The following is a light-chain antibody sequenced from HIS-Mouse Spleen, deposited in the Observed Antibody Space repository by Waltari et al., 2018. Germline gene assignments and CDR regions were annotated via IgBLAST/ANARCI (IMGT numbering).Light chain of an antibody. V-gene: IGLV2-14*01. J-gene: IGLJ3*02. Sequence: QSALTQPASVSGSPGQSITISCTGTSSDVGGYNYVSWYQQHPGKAPKLMIYEVSNRPSGVSNRVSGSKSGNTASLTISWLQAEDEADYYCSSYTSSSSWVFGGGTKLTVL. CDR3: SSYTSSSSWV. CDR2: EVS. CDR1: SSDVGGYNY.